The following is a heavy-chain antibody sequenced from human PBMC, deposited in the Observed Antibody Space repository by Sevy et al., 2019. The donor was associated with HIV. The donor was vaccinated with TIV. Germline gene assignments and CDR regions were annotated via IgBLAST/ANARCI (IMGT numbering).Heavy chain of an antibody. V-gene: IGHV3-11*01. J-gene: IGHJ4*02. Sequence: GGSLRLSCAASGFTFTDYYMSWIRQSPGKGLEWVSYISHSGNTTYYADSVNGRFTISRDNAKNSLFLHMTSLTAEDTAFYYCVRNSLKTSAGHLSYYFDFWGQGTLVTVSS. CDR3: VRNSLKTSAGHLSYYFDF. D-gene: IGHD2-21*01. CDR2: ISHSGNTT. CDR1: GFTFTDYY.